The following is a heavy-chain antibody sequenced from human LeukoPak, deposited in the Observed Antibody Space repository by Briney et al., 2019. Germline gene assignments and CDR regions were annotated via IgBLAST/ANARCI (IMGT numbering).Heavy chain of an antibody. V-gene: IGHV1-69*01. J-gene: IGHJ6*04. CDR2: IIPIFGTA. CDR1: GGTFSSYA. D-gene: IGHD6-19*01. Sequence: SVKVSCKASGGTFSSYAISWVRQAPGQGLEWMGGIIPIFGTANYAQKFQGRVTITADESTSTAYMELSSLRSEDTAVYYCARDKKEQWLEYPGELGGYGMDVWGKGTTVTVSS. CDR3: ARDKKEQWLEYPGELGGYGMDV.